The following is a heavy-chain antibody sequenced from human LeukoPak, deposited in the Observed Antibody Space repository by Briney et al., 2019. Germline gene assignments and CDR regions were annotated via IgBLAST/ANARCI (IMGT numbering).Heavy chain of an antibody. Sequence: GGSLILSCAASGFTFSNSWMSWVRQAPGKGLEWVGRIKSKTDGGTTDYAAPVKGRFTISRDDSKNTLYLQMNSLKTEDTAVYYCTTDRGGCSGYAFDIWGQGTMVTVSS. CDR2: IKSKTDGGTT. V-gene: IGHV3-15*01. D-gene: IGHD3-10*01. J-gene: IGHJ3*02. CDR1: GFTFSNSW. CDR3: TTDRGGCSGYAFDI.